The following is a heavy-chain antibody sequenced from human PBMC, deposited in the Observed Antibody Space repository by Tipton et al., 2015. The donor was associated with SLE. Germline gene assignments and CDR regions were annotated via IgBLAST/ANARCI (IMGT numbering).Heavy chain of an antibody. Sequence: SLRLSCAASGFTFSNAWMSWVRQAPGKGLEWVAKINQDGSEKYYVDSVKGRFTISRDNTKNSLYLQMNSLRDEDTAIYYCVSRPYEVLSAPFDYWGQGALVTVSS. CDR3: VSRPYEVLSAPFDY. D-gene: IGHD3-16*02. V-gene: IGHV3-7*01. CDR1: GFTFSNAW. J-gene: IGHJ4*02. CDR2: INQDGSEK.